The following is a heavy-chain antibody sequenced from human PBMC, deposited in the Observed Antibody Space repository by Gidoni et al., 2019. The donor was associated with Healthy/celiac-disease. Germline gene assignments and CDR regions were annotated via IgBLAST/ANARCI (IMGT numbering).Heavy chain of an antibody. D-gene: IGHD1-26*01. J-gene: IGHJ6*02. CDR3: AIVGASRHQNYYYYGMDV. CDR1: GYTFTGYY. V-gene: IGHV1-2*02. CDR2: INPNRGGT. Sequence: QVQLVQSGAEVKKPGASVKVSCKASGYTFTGYYMHWVRQAPGQGLEWMGWINPNRGGTNYAQKFQGRVTMTRDTSISTAYMELSRLRSDDTAVYYCAIVGASRHQNYYYYGMDVWGQGTTVTVSS.